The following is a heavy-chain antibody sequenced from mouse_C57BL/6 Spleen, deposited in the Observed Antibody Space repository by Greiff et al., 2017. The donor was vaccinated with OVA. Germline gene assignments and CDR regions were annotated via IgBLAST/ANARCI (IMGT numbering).Heavy chain of an antibody. Sequence: LQESGAELVRPGASVTLSCKASGYTFTDYEMHWVKQTPVHGLEWIGAIDPETGGTAYNQKFKGKAILTADKSSSTAYMELRSLTSEDSAVYYFTRTYYSNPWFAYWGQGTLVTVSA. J-gene: IGHJ3*01. CDR3: TRTYYSNPWFAY. CDR2: IDPETGGT. D-gene: IGHD2-5*01. V-gene: IGHV1-15*01. CDR1: GYTFTDYE.